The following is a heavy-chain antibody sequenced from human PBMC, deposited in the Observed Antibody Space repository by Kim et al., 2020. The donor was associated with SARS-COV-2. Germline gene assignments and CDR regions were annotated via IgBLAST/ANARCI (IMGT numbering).Heavy chain of an antibody. CDR3: ARNGDNTGYFVN. V-gene: IGHV3-48*02. D-gene: IGHD3-22*01. J-gene: IGHJ4*02. CDR1: GFTFSSFS. Sequence: GGFLRLSCAASGFTFSSFSMNWFRQTPGKGLEWVSFINTGGSSMYYAESVKGRFTISRDNAKNSVFLQMNSVRDEDTAVYYCARNGDNTGYFVNWGQGTLVTVSS. CDR2: INTGGSSM.